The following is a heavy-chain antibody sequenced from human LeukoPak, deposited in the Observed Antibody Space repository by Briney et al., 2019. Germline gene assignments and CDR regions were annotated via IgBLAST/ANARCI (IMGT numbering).Heavy chain of an antibody. D-gene: IGHD6-13*01. Sequence: SETLSLTCTVSGGSMSNYYWSWIRQPAGKGLEWIGRIYTSGGTHYNPSLKSRVTMSVDTSKKQFSLKLNSVTAADTAVYYCATYEQQLAFDNWGQGTPVTVSS. CDR2: IYTSGGT. CDR1: GGSMSNYY. CDR3: ATYEQQLAFDN. J-gene: IGHJ4*02. V-gene: IGHV4-4*07.